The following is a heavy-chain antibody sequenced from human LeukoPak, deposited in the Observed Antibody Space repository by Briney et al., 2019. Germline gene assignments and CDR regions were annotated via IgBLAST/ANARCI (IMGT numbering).Heavy chain of an antibody. CDR3: ANSGVMEYYGMDV. CDR1: GFTFSSYW. CDR2: INSGGSST. J-gene: IGHJ6*02. Sequence: QSGGSLRLSCAASGFTFSSYWMHWVRQAPGKGLVWVSRINSGGSSTSYADSVKGRFTISRDNAKNTLYLQMNSLRAEDTAVYYCANSGVMEYYGMDVWGQGTTVTVSS. D-gene: IGHD3-16*01. V-gene: IGHV3-74*01.